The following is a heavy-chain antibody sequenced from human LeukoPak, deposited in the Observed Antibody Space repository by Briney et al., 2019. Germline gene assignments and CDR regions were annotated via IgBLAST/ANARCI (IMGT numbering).Heavy chain of an antibody. CDR1: GFTFSSYA. J-gene: IGHJ4*02. CDR2: ISYDGSNK. CDR3: VRVVRGSGSFDY. Sequence: GGSLRLSCAASGFTFSSYAMHWVRQAPGKGLEWVAVISYDGSNKYYADSVKGRFTISRDNSKNTLYLQMNSLRAEDTAVYYCVRVVRGSGSFDYWGQGTLVTVSS. V-gene: IGHV3-30*04. D-gene: IGHD3-10*01.